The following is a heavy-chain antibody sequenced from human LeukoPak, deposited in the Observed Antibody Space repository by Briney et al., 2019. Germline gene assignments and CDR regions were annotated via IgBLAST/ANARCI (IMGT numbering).Heavy chain of an antibody. V-gene: IGHV3-23*01. Sequence: PGGSLRLSCAASGFTFSSYAMSWVRQAPGKGLEWVSSVSETGDIIYYADSVKGRFTTSRDNSKNTLFLEMNSLRAEDTAVYYCVQSWMVAATIPLHWGQGALVTVSS. D-gene: IGHD2-15*01. CDR1: GFTFSSYA. J-gene: IGHJ1*01. CDR2: VSETGDII. CDR3: VQSWMVAATIPLH.